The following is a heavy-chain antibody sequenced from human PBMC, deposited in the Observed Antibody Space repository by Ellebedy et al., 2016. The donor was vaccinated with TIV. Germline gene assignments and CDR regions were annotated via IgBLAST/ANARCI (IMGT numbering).Heavy chain of an antibody. CDR2: MNPNSGNK. CDR3: ARQGADY. Sequence: ASVKVSCXASDYTFTSYDINWARQATGQGLEWMGWMNPNSGNKGYTQKFQGRVTMTSDTSISTAYMELSSLTSEDTAVYHCARQGADYWGQGTLVTVSS. J-gene: IGHJ4*02. CDR1: DYTFTSYD. V-gene: IGHV1-8*02.